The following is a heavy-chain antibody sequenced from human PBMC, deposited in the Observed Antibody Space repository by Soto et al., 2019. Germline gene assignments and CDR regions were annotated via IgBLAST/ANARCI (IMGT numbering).Heavy chain of an antibody. V-gene: IGHV4-59*01. Sequence: ETLSLTCTFSGGSISSYYLSWIRQPPGKGLEWIGYIYYSGSTNYNPSLKSRVTISVDTSKNQFSLKLSSVTAADTAVYYCARGGYSYGHGYWGQGTLVPVSS. CDR3: ARGGYSYGHGY. CDR2: IYYSGST. CDR1: GGSISSYY. J-gene: IGHJ4*02. D-gene: IGHD5-18*01.